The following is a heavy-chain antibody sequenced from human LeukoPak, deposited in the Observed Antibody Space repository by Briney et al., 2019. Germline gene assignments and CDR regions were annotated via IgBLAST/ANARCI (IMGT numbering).Heavy chain of an antibody. Sequence: PGGSLRLSCAASGFTFSSYAMSWVRQAPGKGLEWVSAISGSGGSTYYADSVKGRFTISRDNSKNTLYLQMNSLRAEDTAVYYCATRGGDIVVVPAAMSAFDIWGQGTMVTVSS. J-gene: IGHJ3*02. CDR2: ISGSGGST. CDR3: ATRGGDIVVVPAAMSAFDI. D-gene: IGHD2-2*01. V-gene: IGHV3-23*01. CDR1: GFTFSSYA.